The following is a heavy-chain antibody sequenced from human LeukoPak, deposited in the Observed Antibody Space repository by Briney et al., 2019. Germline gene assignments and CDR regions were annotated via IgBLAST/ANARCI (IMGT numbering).Heavy chain of an antibody. Sequence: GWSLRLSCGASGFTFSNYAIHWVRQAPAKGLDWVAIIWYDGSNKYYADSGRGRFTISRDQPKNMVFLQMNSLRVEDTALYYCAKGGLAAAGIDHWGQGVLVTVSS. CDR2: IWYDGSNK. CDR1: GFTFSNYA. V-gene: IGHV3-33*03. J-gene: IGHJ4*02. CDR3: AKGGLAAAGIDH. D-gene: IGHD6-13*01.